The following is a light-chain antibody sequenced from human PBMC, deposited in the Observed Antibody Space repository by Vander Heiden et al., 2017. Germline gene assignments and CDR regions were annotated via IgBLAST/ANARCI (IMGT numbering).Light chain of an antibody. V-gene: IGLV1-51*01. CDR1: SSNIGYNS. CDR2: DNN. J-gene: IGLJ3*02. Sequence: QSVLPQPPSVSAAPGQKVTISCSGGSSNIGYNSVSWYQQLPGTAHKFLIYDNNKRPSGIPDRFSGSKSGTSATLDITGLQTGDEAGYYCGAWDSSLSVVLFGGGTKLTVL. CDR3: GAWDSSLSVVL.